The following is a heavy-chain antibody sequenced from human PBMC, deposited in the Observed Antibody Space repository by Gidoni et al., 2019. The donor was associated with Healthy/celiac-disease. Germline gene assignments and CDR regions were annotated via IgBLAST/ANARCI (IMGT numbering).Heavy chain of an antibody. V-gene: IGHV4-59*01. CDR2: IYYSGST. D-gene: IGHD4-17*01. Sequence: QVQLQESGPGLVKPSETLSLTCTVSGGSISSYYWSWIRQPPGKGLEWIGYIYYSGSTNYNPSLKSRVTISVDTSKNQFSLKLSSVTAADTAVYYCARVHHTVPFDYWGQGTLVTVSS. CDR3: ARVHHTVPFDY. J-gene: IGHJ4*02. CDR1: GGSISSYY.